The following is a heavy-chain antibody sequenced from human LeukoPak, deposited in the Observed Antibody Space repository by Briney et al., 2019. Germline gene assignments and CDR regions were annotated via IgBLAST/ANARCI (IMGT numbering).Heavy chain of an antibody. Sequence: ASVKVSCKTSGYSENFYGITWVRQVAGQGLEWMGWISAQHGQTEYAPNSQDRVTITRNTSISTAYMELSSLRSEDTAVYYCARGVDLLRYFDWPGPPYNWFDPWGQGTLVTVSS. CDR3: ARGVDLLRYFDWPGPPYNWFDP. CDR1: GYSENFYG. D-gene: IGHD3-9*01. V-gene: IGHV1-8*01. J-gene: IGHJ5*02. CDR2: ISAQHGQT.